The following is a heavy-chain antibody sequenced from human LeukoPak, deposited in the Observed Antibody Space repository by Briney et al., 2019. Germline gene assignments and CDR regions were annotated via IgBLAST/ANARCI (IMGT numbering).Heavy chain of an antibody. Sequence: GGSLRLSCAASGFTFSSYAMSWVRQAPGKGLEWVSAISGSGGSTYYADSVKGRFTISRDNSKNTLYLQMNSLRAEDTAVYYCTKDTYNWILGPFDYWGQGTLVTVSS. CDR3: TKDTYNWILGPFDY. CDR2: ISGSGGST. CDR1: GFTFSSYA. D-gene: IGHD1-20*01. V-gene: IGHV3-23*01. J-gene: IGHJ4*02.